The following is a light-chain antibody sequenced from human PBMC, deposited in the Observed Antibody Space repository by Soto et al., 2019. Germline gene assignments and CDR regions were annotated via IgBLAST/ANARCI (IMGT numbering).Light chain of an antibody. Sequence: EIVLMQSPGTLSLSPGERATLSCRASQSVSRSLLAWYQQKPGQDARLLIYGASNRTTGIADRFSGSGSGTDFTLTISRLEPEDLAVYYCQQYGNPPPYSFGQGTNVEIK. CDR3: QQYGNPPPYS. CDR1: QSVSRSL. J-gene: IGKJ2*03. V-gene: IGKV3-20*01. CDR2: GAS.